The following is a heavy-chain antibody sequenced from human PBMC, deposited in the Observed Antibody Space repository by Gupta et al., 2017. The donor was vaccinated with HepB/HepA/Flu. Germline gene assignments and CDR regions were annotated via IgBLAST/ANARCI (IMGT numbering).Heavy chain of an antibody. Sequence: QVQLVESGGGVVQPGRSLRLACAASGFTFSSYAMHWVRQAPGKGLEWVAVISYDGSNKYYADSVKGRFTISRDNSKNTLYLQMNSLRAEDTAVYYCARERTRFLEDYGMDVWGQGTTVTGAS. CDR3: ARERTRFLEDYGMDV. CDR1: GFTFSSYA. J-gene: IGHJ6*02. V-gene: IGHV3-30-3*01. CDR2: ISYDGSNK. D-gene: IGHD3-3*01.